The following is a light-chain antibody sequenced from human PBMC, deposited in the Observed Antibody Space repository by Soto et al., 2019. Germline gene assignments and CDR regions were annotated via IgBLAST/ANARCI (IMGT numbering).Light chain of an antibody. Sequence: DAVLTQSPLSLPVTLGQPAAISCRSSQSLVYSNGNAYLIWFQQRPGQSPRRLIYQVSTRDAGVADRFSGSGSGTYFTLTIIRVEAEEFRLYYCMQGTLRSLTFGKRTTVQIK. CDR2: QVS. CDR3: MQGTLRSLT. J-gene: IGKJ1*01. CDR1: QSLVYSNGNAY. V-gene: IGKV2-30*01.